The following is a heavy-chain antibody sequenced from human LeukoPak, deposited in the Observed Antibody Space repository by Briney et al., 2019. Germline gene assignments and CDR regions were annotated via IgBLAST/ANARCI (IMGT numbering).Heavy chain of an antibody. D-gene: IGHD3-10*01. V-gene: IGHV1-46*01. Sequence: ASVKVSCKASGYSFTSYYMHWVRQAPGQGLEWMGIIDPSGGSTNYAQKFQGRITLTRDTSTSTVYMELSSLRSDDTAIYYCASLGSGSSPIIDFDYWGQGTLVTVSS. J-gene: IGHJ4*02. CDR1: GYSFTSYY. CDR3: ASLGSGSSPIIDFDY. CDR2: IDPSGGST.